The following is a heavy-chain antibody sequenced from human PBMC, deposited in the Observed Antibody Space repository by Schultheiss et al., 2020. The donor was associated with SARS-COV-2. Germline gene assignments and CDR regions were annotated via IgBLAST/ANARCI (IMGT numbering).Heavy chain of an antibody. CDR2: IYSGGST. J-gene: IGHJ2*01. D-gene: IGHD6-19*01. CDR1: GFTVSSNY. Sequence: GALKISCAASGFTVSSNYMSWVRQAPGKGLEWVSVIYSGGSTYYADSVKGRFTISRDNSKNTLYLQMNSLRAEDTAVYYCARAPHQWLVRWYFDLWGRGTLVTVSS. CDR3: ARAPHQWLVRWYFDL. V-gene: IGHV3-66*01.